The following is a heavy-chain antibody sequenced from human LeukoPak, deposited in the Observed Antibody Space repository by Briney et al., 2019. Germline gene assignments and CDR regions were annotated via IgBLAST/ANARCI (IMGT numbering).Heavy chain of an antibody. D-gene: IGHD2-15*01. CDR3: ARDAGYCSGGSCYPGQFDY. V-gene: IGHV3-33*01. Sequence: PGGSPRLSCAASGFTFSSYGMHWVRQAPGKGLEWVAVIWYDGSNKYYADSVKGRFTISRDNSKNTLYLRMNSLRAEDTAVYYCARDAGYCSGGSCYPGQFDYWGQGTLVTVSS. CDR1: GFTFSSYG. J-gene: IGHJ4*02. CDR2: IWYDGSNK.